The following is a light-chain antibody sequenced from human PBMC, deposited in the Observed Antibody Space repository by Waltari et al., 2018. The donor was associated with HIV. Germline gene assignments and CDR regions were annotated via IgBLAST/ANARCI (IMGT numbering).Light chain of an antibody. V-gene: IGLV1-44*01. CDR1: TSNIGRNT. J-gene: IGLJ2*01. CDR3: ASWDDSLNGPV. Sequence: QSVLTQPPSASGPPEQRVTISCSGRTSNIGRNTVTWFQQFPGTAPKVLIFGKNQRPSGVPARFSGSKSGTSASLAISGLQSEDEADYYCASWDDSLNGPVFGGGTKLTVV. CDR2: GKN.